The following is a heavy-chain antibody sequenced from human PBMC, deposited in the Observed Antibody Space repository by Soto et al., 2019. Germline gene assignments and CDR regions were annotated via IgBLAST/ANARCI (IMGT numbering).Heavy chain of an antibody. J-gene: IGHJ5*02. V-gene: IGHV1-24*01. Sequence: ASVKVSCKVSGYTLTELSMHWVRQAPGKGLEWMGGFDPEDGETIYAQKFQGRVTMTEDTSTDTAYMELSSLRSEDTAVYYCATLHTLLGYSGYDWGNWFDPWGQGTLVTVSS. D-gene: IGHD5-12*01. CDR1: GYTLTELS. CDR3: ATLHTLLGYSGYDWGNWFDP. CDR2: FDPEDGET.